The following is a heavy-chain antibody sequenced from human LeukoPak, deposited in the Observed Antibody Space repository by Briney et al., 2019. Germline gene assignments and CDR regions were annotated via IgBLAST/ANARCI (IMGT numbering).Heavy chain of an antibody. J-gene: IGHJ4*02. CDR3: ARASEYSSSYYFDY. CDR1: GGSISSGGYS. CDR2: IYHSGST. V-gene: IGHV4-30-2*01. D-gene: IGHD6-6*01. Sequence: SQTLSLTCAVFGGSISSGGYSWSWIRQPPGKGLEWIGYIYHSGSTYYNPSLKSRVTISVDRSKNQFSLRLSSVTAADTAVYYCARASEYSSSYYFDYWGQGTLVTVSS.